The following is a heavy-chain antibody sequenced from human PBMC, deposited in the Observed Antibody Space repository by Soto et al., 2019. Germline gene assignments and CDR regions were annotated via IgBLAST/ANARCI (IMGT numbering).Heavy chain of an antibody. J-gene: IGHJ4*02. Sequence: EVQLVESGGGLVQPGGSLRLSCAASGFTFSSYWMSWVRQAPGKGLEWVANIKQDGSEKYYVDSVKGRFTISRDNAKNSQFLQMNSLRADDSAVYYCARGIYSIGPYYFDYWGQGTLVTVSS. CDR1: GFTFSSYW. D-gene: IGHD6-19*01. CDR2: IKQDGSEK. V-gene: IGHV3-7*01. CDR3: ARGIYSIGPYYFDY.